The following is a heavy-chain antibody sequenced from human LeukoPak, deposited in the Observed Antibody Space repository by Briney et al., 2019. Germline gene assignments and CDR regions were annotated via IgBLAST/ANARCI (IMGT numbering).Heavy chain of an antibody. V-gene: IGHV3-7*01. Sequence: GGSLRLSCAASGFTFSSYWMSWVRQAPGKGLEWVANIKQDGSEKYYVDSVKGRFTISRDNAKNSLYLQMNSLRAEDTAVYYCVRRGLLYYYYMDVWGKGTTVTISS. CDR1: GFTFSSYW. CDR2: IKQDGSEK. J-gene: IGHJ6*03. D-gene: IGHD2-15*01. CDR3: VRRGLLYYYYMDV.